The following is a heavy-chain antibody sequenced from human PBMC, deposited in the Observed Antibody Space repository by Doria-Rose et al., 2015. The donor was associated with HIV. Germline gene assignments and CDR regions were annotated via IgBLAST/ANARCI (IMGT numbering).Heavy chain of an antibody. CDR3: ARIKSSRWYHKYYFDF. Sequence: QITLKESGPVLVKPTETLTLTCTVSGVSLSSPGMGVSWIRQPPGKALEWLANIFSDDERSYKPSLKSRLPSSRGTSKSQVVITMTDMDPVDTATYYCARIKSSRWYHKYYFDFWGQGTLVIVSA. CDR1: GVSLSSPGMG. CDR2: IFSDDER. D-gene: IGHD6-13*01. V-gene: IGHV2-26*01. J-gene: IGHJ4*02.